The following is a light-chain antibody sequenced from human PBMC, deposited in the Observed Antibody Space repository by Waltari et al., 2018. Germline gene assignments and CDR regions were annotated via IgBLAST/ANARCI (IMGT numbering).Light chain of an antibody. CDR2: AAS. Sequence: ELVLTQPPGTLSLSPGERATLSCRASQSIGKYLVWYQQKPGQDPRLLIYAASSRATGVPDRFSGSGSGTDFSLTISRLEPEDFAVYYCQNHERLPATFGQGTKVEIK. CDR1: QSIGKY. J-gene: IGKJ1*01. V-gene: IGKV3-20*01. CDR3: QNHERLPAT.